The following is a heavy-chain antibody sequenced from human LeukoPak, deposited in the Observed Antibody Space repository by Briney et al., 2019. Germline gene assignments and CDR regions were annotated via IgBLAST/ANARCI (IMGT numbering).Heavy chain of an antibody. CDR1: GFTFSSYW. V-gene: IGHV3-74*01. Sequence: GGSLRLSCAASGFTFSSYWMHWVRQAPGKGLVWVSRINSDGSSTSYADSVKGRFTISRDNAKNTLYLQMNSLRAEDTAIYYCAKGESKDYLNYFDYLNYFDHWGQGALVTVSS. CDR2: INSDGSST. J-gene: IGHJ4*02. D-gene: IGHD2/OR15-2a*01. CDR3: AKGESKDYLNYFDYLNYFDH.